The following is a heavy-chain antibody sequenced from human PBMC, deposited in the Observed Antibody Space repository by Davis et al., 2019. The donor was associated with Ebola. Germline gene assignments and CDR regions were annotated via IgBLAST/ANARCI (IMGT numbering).Heavy chain of an antibody. CDR1: GGAFSTYS. CDR3: ATDLATPIAGASGDTYGY. D-gene: IGHD5-18*01. J-gene: IGHJ4*02. CDR2: IISIFGTT. Sequence: SVKVSCKASGGAFSTYSITWVRQAPGQGLEWMGNIISIFGTTSYAQKFQDRVTITADESTRTVYMELSSLRSDDTAVYFCATDLATPIAGASGDTYGYWGQGTLIAVSS. V-gene: IGHV1-69*13.